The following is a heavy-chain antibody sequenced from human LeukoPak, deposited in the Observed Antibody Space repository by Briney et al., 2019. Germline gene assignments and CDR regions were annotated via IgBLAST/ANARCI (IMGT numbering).Heavy chain of an antibody. J-gene: IGHJ4*02. CDR2: IIPIFGTA. Sequence: ASVKVSCTASGGTFSSYAISWVRQAPGQGLEWMGGIIPIFGTANYAQKFQGRVTITADESTSTAYMELSSLRSEGTAVYYCARAVDSYGNYWGQGTLVTVSS. CDR3: ARAVDSYGNY. V-gene: IGHV1-69*13. CDR1: GGTFSSYA. D-gene: IGHD5-18*01.